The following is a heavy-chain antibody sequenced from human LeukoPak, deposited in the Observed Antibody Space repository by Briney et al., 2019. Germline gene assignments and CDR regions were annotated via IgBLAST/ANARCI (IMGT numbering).Heavy chain of an antibody. J-gene: IGHJ4*02. Sequence: GGSLRLSCAASGFTFSSYGIHWVRQAPGKGLEWVAFIRYDGSNKYYADSVKGRFTISRDNSKNTLYLQMNRLRAEDTAVHYCAKDFSVYYYDSRVLDYWGQGTLVTVSS. V-gene: IGHV3-30*02. D-gene: IGHD3-22*01. CDR3: AKDFSVYYYDSRVLDY. CDR1: GFTFSSYG. CDR2: IRYDGSNK.